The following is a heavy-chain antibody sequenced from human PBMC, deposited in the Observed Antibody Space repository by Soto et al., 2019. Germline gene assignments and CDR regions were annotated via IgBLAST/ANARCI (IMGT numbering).Heavy chain of an antibody. CDR3: ARPFQSWPGGWYFDL. Sequence: SVKVSCKASGGTFSSYSINWVRQAPGQGLEWMGGIIPIFGTANYAQKFQGRVTLTADESTSTAHMELSSLRNEDTAVYYCARPFQSWPGGWYFDLWGRGTLVPVSA. D-gene: IGHD3-16*01. V-gene: IGHV1-69*13. J-gene: IGHJ2*01. CDR2: IIPIFGTA. CDR1: GGTFSSYS.